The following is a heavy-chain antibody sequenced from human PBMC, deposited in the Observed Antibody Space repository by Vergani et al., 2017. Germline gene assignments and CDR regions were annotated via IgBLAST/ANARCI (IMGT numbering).Heavy chain of an antibody. Sequence: QVQLVQSGAEVKKPGASVKVSCKASGYTFTSYGISWVRQAPGQGLEWMGWISAYNGNTNYAQKLQGRVTMTKDTSTSTAYMELRSLRSDDTAVYYCARDARPYYDFWSCYLAYFDYWGQGTLVTVSS. V-gene: IGHV1-18*01. D-gene: IGHD3-3*01. CDR2: ISAYNGNT. J-gene: IGHJ4*02. CDR1: GYTFTSYG. CDR3: ARDARPYYDFWSCYLAYFDY.